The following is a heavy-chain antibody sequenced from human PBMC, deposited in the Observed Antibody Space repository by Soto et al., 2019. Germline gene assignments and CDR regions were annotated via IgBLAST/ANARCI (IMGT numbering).Heavy chain of an antibody. V-gene: IGHV4-34*01. Sequence: QVQLHQWGAGLLKPSETLSLTCAVDGAPFTHYYWSWIRQPPGKGLEWIGEIHHSGKTNYNPSLKTRVAMAVDTSKNQFSLSLNSVTAADTSVYYCASSEYSSIVTGCFGSWGQGTLVTVSS. CDR2: IHHSGKT. CDR3: ASSEYSSIVTGCFGS. J-gene: IGHJ5*01. D-gene: IGHD6-6*01. CDR1: GAPFTHYY.